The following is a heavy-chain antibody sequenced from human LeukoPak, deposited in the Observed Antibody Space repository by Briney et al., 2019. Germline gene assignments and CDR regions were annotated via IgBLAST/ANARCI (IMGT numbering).Heavy chain of an antibody. CDR1: GYTFTDSA. V-gene: IGHV1-3*04. D-gene: IGHD6-19*01. Sequence: ASVKVSCKASGYTFTDSAIHWVRQAPGQRLEWMGWINTGNGNTKYSQKFQGRVTITRDTAASTAYMELSSLRSEDTAVHYCASRPGIAVAGLDYWGQGTLVTVSS. CDR2: INTGNGNT. CDR3: ASRPGIAVAGLDY. J-gene: IGHJ4*02.